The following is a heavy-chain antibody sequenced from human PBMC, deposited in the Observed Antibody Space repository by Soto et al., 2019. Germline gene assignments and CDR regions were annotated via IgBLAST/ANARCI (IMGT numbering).Heavy chain of an antibody. V-gene: IGHV1-24*01. CDR3: ARPYYYDSSGYYFDY. CDR1: GYTLTELS. J-gene: IGHJ4*02. D-gene: IGHD3-22*01. CDR2: FDPEDGET. Sequence: ASVKVSCKVSGYTLTELSMHWVRQAPGKGLEWMGGFDPEDGETIYAQKFQGRVTMTRDTSTSTVYMELSSLRSEDTAVYYCARPYYYDSSGYYFDYWGQGTLVTVSS.